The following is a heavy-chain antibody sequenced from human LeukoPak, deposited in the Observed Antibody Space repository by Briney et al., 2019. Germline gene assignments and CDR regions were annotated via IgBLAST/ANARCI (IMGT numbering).Heavy chain of an antibody. J-gene: IGHJ4*02. CDR2: LSGSGGST. CDR1: GFTFSSYA. V-gene: IGHV3-23*01. CDR3: AKDPHTGYSFAY. Sequence: GGSLTLSCVFSGFTFSSYAMSWVRPAPGKGLEWVSSLSGSGGSTYYADSVKGRFTISRDNSKNTLYLQMNSLRVEDTAVYYCAKDPHTGYSFAYWGQGTLVTVSS. D-gene: IGHD5-18*01.